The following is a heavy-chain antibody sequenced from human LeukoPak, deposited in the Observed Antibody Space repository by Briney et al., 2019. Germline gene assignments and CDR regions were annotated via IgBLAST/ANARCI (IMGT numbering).Heavy chain of an antibody. Sequence: GGSLRLSCAASGFTFSNAWMSWVRQAPGKGLKWVGRIKRKTDVGTTDYAAPVKGRFTISRDNSKNTLYLQMNSLRAEDTAVYYCARDPPYYYDSSGYYGDYWGQGTLVTVSS. CDR1: GFTFSNAW. D-gene: IGHD3-22*01. CDR2: IKRKTDVGTT. J-gene: IGHJ4*02. V-gene: IGHV3-15*01. CDR3: ARDPPYYYDSSGYYGDY.